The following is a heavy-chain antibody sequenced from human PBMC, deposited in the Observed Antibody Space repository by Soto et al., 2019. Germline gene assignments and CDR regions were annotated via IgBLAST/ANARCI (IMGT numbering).Heavy chain of an antibody. D-gene: IGHD2-15*01. J-gene: IGHJ6*02. CDR2: IYWDGDE. V-gene: IGHV2-5*02. CDR3: AHKGGRGAGMDV. Sequence: QITLKESGPTLVKPTQTLTLTCTFSGFSVSTSGVGVAWIRQPPGKALEWLALIYWDGDERYSPFLQSRVTLTKDTSTNQVVLTMTNMDPVDTATYYCAHKGGRGAGMDVWGQGTTVTVSS. CDR1: GFSVSTSGVG.